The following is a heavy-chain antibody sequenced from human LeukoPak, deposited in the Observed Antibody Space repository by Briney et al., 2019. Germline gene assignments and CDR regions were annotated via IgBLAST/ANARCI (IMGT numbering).Heavy chain of an antibody. V-gene: IGHV3-23*01. CDR1: GFTFSSHA. J-gene: IGHJ4*02. CDR2: ISGSGGST. CDR3: AKKRGYSYGAIDY. Sequence: GGSLRLSCAASGFTFSSHAMSWVRRAPGKGLEWVSCISGSGGSTYYADSVKGRFAISRDNSKNTLYLQMSSLRAEDTAVYYCAKKRGYSYGAIDYWGQGTLVTVSS. D-gene: IGHD5-18*01.